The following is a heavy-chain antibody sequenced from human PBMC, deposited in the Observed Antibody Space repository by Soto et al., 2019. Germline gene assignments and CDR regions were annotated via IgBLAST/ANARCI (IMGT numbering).Heavy chain of an antibody. V-gene: IGHV3-30*18. J-gene: IGHJ6*02. CDR1: GFTFSDYA. CDR3: AKIRMVTAMFQMDV. Sequence: PGGSLRLSCATSGFTFSDYAMHWVRQASGQGLEWVAAISFDGSNTYYADSLTGRFTISRDPSKNTLYLDMNSLRPEDTAVYYCAKIRMVTAMFQMDVWGQGTTVTVSS. D-gene: IGHD2-21*02. CDR2: ISFDGSNT.